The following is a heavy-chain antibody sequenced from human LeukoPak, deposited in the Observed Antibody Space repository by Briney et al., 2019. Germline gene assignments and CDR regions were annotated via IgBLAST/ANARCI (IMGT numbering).Heavy chain of an antibody. J-gene: IGHJ4*02. D-gene: IGHD2-15*01. CDR2: ISGNGAGT. CDR1: RLTFNTYV. CDR3: AKYCGPASCYSGFDY. Sequence: PGGSLRLSCAASRLTFNTYVITWLRQAPGKGLEWVSSISGNGAGTYYADSVKGRFTIFRDNSKDTVYLQMNNLRAKDSPLYDCAKYCGPASCYSGFDYWGQGTLVTVSS. V-gene: IGHV3-23*01.